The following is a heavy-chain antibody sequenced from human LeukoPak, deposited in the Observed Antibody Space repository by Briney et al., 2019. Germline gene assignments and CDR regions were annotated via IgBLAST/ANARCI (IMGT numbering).Heavy chain of an antibody. CDR2: INTYNGNT. CDR1: GSTFTSYG. Sequence: ASVKVSCKASGSTFTSYGISWVRQAPGQGLEWMGWINTYNGNTLYAQKLQGRVTITTDTSTSTAYMELKSLRSDDTAVYYCTRTIAKQQLILNWGQGSLVTVSS. D-gene: IGHD6-13*01. V-gene: IGHV1-18*01. CDR3: TRTIAKQQLILN. J-gene: IGHJ4*02.